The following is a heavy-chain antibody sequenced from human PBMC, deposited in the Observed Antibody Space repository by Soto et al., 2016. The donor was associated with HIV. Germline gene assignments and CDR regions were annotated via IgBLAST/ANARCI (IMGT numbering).Heavy chain of an antibody. J-gene: IGHJ3*02. D-gene: IGHD5-12*01. CDR2: ISGSGDST. V-gene: IGHV3-23*01. CDR1: GFTFNNYV. Sequence: EVQLLESGGGLVQPGGSLRLSCTASGFTFNNYVMSWVRQAPGKGLEWVSTISGSGDSTYYADSVKGRFTISRDNSKNTLYVQMNSLRAEDTAVYYCAKVWWLRLGAFDIWGQGTMVTVSS. CDR3: AKVWWLRLGAFDI.